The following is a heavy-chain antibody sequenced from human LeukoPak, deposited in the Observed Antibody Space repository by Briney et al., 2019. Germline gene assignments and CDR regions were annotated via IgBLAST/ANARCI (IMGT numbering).Heavy chain of an antibody. CDR1: GYTFTSYG. D-gene: IGHD5-18*01. J-gene: IGHJ3*02. Sequence: ASVKVSCKASGYTFTSYGISWVRHAPGQGLEWMGWISAYNGNTNYAQKLQGRVTMTTDTSTSTAYMELRSLRSDDTAVYYCARDSDTAMPYDAFDIWGQGTMVTVSS. CDR2: ISAYNGNT. V-gene: IGHV1-18*01. CDR3: ARDSDTAMPYDAFDI.